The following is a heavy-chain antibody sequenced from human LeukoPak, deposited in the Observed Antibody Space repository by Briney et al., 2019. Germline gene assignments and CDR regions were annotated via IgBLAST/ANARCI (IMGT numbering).Heavy chain of an antibody. CDR1: GGSFSGYY. V-gene: IGHV4-34*01. CDR3: ARRDKSGNWFDP. CDR2: INHSGST. D-gene: IGHD3-3*01. J-gene: IGHJ5*02. Sequence: SETLSLTCAVYGGSFSGYYWSWIRQPPGKGLEWIGEINHSGSTNYNPSLKSRVTISVDTSKNQFSLKLSSVTAADTAVYYCARRDKSGNWFDPWGQGTLVTVSS.